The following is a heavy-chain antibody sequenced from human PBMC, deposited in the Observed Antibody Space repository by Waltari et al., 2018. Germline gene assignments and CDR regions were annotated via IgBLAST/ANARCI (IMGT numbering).Heavy chain of an antibody. V-gene: IGHV4-38-2*01. CDR2: IYHSGST. CDR3: ARHLKKITFGGAYHMDV. J-gene: IGHJ6*02. CDR1: GYSISSGYY. Sequence: QVQLQESGPGLVKPSETLSLTCAVSGYSISSGYYWGWIRQPPGKGLEWIGSIYHSGSTYYNPSLKSRVTISVDTSISTAYLQWSSLKASDTAMYYCARHLKKITFGGAYHMDVWGQGTTVTVSS. D-gene: IGHD3-16*01.